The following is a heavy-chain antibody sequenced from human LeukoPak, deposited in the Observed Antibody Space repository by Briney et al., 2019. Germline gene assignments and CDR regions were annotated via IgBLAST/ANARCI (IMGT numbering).Heavy chain of an antibody. CDR3: AKTSRANSAYDSPFDY. J-gene: IGHJ4*02. CDR2: VRGSGTDT. V-gene: IGHV3-23*01. D-gene: IGHD5-12*01. Sequence: GGSLRLSCAASXFTVNNDYMGWVRPAPGKGLEWASAVRGSGTDTYHADSVKGRFTISRDNSKNTLYLQMNGLRAEDTAIYYCAKTSRANSAYDSPFDYWGQGTLVTVSS. CDR1: XFTVNNDY.